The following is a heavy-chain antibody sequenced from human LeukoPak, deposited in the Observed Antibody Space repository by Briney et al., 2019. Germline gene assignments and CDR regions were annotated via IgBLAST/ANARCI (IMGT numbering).Heavy chain of an antibody. CDR3: AKESYSSSWY. D-gene: IGHD6-13*01. CDR1: GLTVSSNY. J-gene: IGHJ4*02. CDR2: VYPGGST. Sequence: GGFLKLSCAASGLTVSSNYMSWVRQAPGKGLEWVSVVYPGGSTFYADSVKGRFTISRDNSKNTLYLQMNSLRAEDTAIYYCAKESYSSSWYWGQGTLVTVSS. V-gene: IGHV3-53*01.